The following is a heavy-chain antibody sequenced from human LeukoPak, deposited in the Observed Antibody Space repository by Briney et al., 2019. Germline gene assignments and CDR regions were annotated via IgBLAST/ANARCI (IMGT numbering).Heavy chain of an antibody. CDR1: GYTFISYG. CDR2: IKPDTGET. V-gene: IGHV1-18*01. J-gene: IGHJ5*02. Sequence: ASVKVSCKASGYTFISYGISWARQAPGQGLEWMGWIKPDTGETHYARDLQGRVTMTTDTSTSTAYMELRSLRSDDTAVYYCARKTIAGGYNWFDPWGQGTLVTVSS. D-gene: IGHD6-13*01. CDR3: ARKTIAGGYNWFDP.